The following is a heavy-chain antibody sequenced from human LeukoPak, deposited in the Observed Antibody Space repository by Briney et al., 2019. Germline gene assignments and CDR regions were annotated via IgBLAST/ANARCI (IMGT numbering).Heavy chain of an antibody. CDR2: ISYDGSNK. CDR3: ARGGSFQLWLIFDY. V-gene: IGHV3-30*04. CDR1: GFTFGSYA. J-gene: IGHJ4*02. Sequence: PGGSLRLSCAASGFTFGSYAMHWVRQAPGKGLEWVAVISYDGSNKYYADSVKGRFTISRDNSKNALYLQMNSLRAEDTAVYYCARGGSFQLWLIFDYWGQGTLVTVSS. D-gene: IGHD5-18*01.